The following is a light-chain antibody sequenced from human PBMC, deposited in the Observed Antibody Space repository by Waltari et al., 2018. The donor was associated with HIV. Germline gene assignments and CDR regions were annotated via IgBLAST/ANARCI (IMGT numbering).Light chain of an antibody. Sequence: QPVLTQPPSASGTPGQRVTISCSGCRSNTANDNVYWYQQFPGAAPKLLIYTDTQRPSGVPDRFTGSKSGTSASLAIGGLRSEDEADYYCVGWDSRLRGYVFGTGTKVTVL. CDR1: RSNTANDN. J-gene: IGLJ1*01. V-gene: IGLV1-47*01. CDR2: TDT. CDR3: VGWDSRLRGYV.